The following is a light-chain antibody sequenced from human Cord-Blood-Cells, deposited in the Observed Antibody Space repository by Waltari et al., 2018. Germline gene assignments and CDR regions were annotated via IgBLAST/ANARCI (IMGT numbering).Light chain of an antibody. J-gene: IGLJ2*01. CDR2: EVS. V-gene: IGLV2-23*02. Sequence: QSALTQPASVTGSPGQSTTITCTGTSSDVGSHNLAPWYQQHPGKAPKLMLYEVSKRPSGVSNRFSGSKSGNTASLTISGLQAEDEADYYCCSYAGSRVFGGGTKLTVL. CDR3: CSYAGSRV. CDR1: SSDVGSHNL.